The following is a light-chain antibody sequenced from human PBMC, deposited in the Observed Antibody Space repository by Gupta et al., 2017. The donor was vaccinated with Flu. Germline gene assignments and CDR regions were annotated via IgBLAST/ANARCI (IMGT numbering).Light chain of an antibody. Sequence: LQIPQSPSSLSESVGDRVTITCRASQGIRSWLAWYQQKPEKARKSLDYAASSLQSGVRSRGSGSGSGIDFTLTISSLQPEDVATYYYQQYNSYPLSFGGGTKVEIK. J-gene: IGKJ4*01. CDR1: QGIRSW. V-gene: IGKV1D-16*01. CDR2: AAS. CDR3: QQYNSYPLS.